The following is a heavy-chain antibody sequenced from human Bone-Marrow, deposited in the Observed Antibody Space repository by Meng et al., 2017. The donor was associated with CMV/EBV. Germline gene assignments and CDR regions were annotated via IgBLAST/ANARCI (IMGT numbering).Heavy chain of an antibody. CDR3: ARDLVAGYYAFDI. CDR1: GGTFSSYA. D-gene: IGHD3-9*01. V-gene: IGHV1-69*05. J-gene: IGHJ3*02. Sequence: SVKVSCKASGGTFSSYAISWVRQAPGQGLEWMGGIIPIFGTANYAQKFQGRVTITTDESTSTAYMELSSLRSEDTAVYYCARDLVAGYYAFDIWGQGTMVNVSS. CDR2: IIPIFGTA.